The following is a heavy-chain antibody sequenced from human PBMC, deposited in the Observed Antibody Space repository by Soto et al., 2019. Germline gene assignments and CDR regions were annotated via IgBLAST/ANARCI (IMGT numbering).Heavy chain of an antibody. CDR2: INHSGST. CDR1: GGSFSGYY. Sequence: ASETLSLTCAVYGGSFSGYYWSWIRQPPGKGLEWIGEINHSGSTNYNPSLKSRVTISVDTSKNQFSLKLSSVTAADTAVYYCARVSFGGVIRYWGQGTLVTVSS. V-gene: IGHV4-34*01. CDR3: ARVSFGGVIRY. D-gene: IGHD3-16*02. J-gene: IGHJ4*02.